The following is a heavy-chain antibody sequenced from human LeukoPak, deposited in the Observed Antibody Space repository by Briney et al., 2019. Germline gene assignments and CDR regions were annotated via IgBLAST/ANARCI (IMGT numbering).Heavy chain of an antibody. CDR2: ISDIGVYT. Sequence: GGSLRLSCAASGFTFSNYAMSWVRQAPGKGLEWVSDISDIGVYTNYVGPVKGRFTISRDNSKNTLYLQMNSPRAEDTAVYYCAKVIGWELLLDYWGQGTLVTVSS. V-gene: IGHV3-23*01. CDR3: AKVIGWELLLDY. J-gene: IGHJ4*02. CDR1: GFTFSNYA. D-gene: IGHD1-26*01.